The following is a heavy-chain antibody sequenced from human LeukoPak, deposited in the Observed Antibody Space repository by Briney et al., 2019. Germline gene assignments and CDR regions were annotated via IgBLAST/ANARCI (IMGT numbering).Heavy chain of an antibody. CDR2: IYTSGST. J-gene: IGHJ4*02. Sequence: PSETLSLTCTVSGGSISSYYWSWIRQPAGKGLEWIGRIYTSGSTNYNPSPKSRVTMSVDTSKNQFSLKLSSVTAADTAVYYCAGVDDSSGYYLNWGQGTLVTVSS. CDR3: AGVDDSSGYYLN. V-gene: IGHV4-4*07. D-gene: IGHD3-22*01. CDR1: GGSISSYY.